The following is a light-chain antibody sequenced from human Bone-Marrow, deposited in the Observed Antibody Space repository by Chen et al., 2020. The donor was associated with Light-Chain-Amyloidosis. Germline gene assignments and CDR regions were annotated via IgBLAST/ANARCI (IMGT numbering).Light chain of an antibody. CDR2: DAS. CDR3: QQSDNFPFT. J-gene: IGKJ4*01. CDR1: QDITNS. Sequence: DIQMTQSPSSLSASVGDRVTITCQASQDITNSLNWFQQKPGKAPKLLIYDASNLETGVPSRFSGSGSGTDFTFTITSLHPEDFATYYCQQSDNFPFTFGGGTTVDIK. V-gene: IGKV1-33*01.